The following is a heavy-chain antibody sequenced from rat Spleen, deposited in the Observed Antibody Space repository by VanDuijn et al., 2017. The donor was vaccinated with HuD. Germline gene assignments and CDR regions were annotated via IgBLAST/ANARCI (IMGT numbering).Heavy chain of an antibody. D-gene: IGHD1-4*01. CDR1: GFTFSDYY. V-gene: IGHV5-20*01. J-gene: IGHJ4*01. Sequence: EVQLVESGGGLVQPGRSLKLSCAASGFTFSDYYMAWVRQAPTKGLEWVATISYDGSSTYYRDSVKGRFTISRDNAKSTLYLQMDSLRSEDTATYYCTTGGLGTTLMDAWGQGASVTVSS. CDR2: ISYDGSST. CDR3: TTGGLGTTLMDA.